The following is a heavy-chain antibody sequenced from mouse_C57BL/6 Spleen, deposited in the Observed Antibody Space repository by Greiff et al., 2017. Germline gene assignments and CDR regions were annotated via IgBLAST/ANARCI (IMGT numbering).Heavy chain of an antibody. D-gene: IGHD1-1*01. J-gene: IGHJ2*01. Sequence: QVQLQQPGPELVKPGASVKISCKASGYAFSSSWMNWVKQRPGMGLEWIGRIYPGDGDTNYNGKFKGKATLTADKSSSTAYMQLSSLTSEDAAVYFCASVYGSFFDYWGQGTTLTVSS. V-gene: IGHV1-82*01. CDR3: ASVYGSFFDY. CDR2: IYPGDGDT. CDR1: GYAFSSSW.